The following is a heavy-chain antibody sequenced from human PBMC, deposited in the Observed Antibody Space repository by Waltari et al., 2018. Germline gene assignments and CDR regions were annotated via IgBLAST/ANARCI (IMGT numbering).Heavy chain of an antibody. D-gene: IGHD7-27*01. Sequence: QVQLVQSGAEVKKPGASVKVSCKASGYTFTGYYMHWVRQAPGQGLEWMGRINPNSGGTNYAQKFQGRVTMTRDTSISTAYMELSRLRSDDTAVYYCARGQNWGLFGSNWFDPWGQGTLVTVSS. CDR3: ARGQNWGLFGSNWFDP. V-gene: IGHV1-2*06. CDR1: GYTFTGYY. CDR2: INPNSGGT. J-gene: IGHJ5*02.